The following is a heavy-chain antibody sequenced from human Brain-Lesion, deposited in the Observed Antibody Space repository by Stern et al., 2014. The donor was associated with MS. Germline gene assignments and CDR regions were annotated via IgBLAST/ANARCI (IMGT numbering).Heavy chain of an antibody. CDR3: ARFPASRPHVFDS. Sequence: VQLVESGPGLVKPSGTLSLTCAVSGGSISSSNWWSWVRQSPGKGLEWIGESAHSGSTIYNPSLKSRVPVSVDQPNNRLSLDLRSVPAADTAVYFCARFPASRPHVFDSWGQGTLVTVSS. V-gene: IGHV4-4*02. J-gene: IGHJ4*02. D-gene: IGHD6-13*01. CDR1: GGSISSSNW. CDR2: SAHSGST.